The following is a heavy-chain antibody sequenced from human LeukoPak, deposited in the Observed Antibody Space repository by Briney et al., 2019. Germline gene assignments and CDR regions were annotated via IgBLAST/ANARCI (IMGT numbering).Heavy chain of an antibody. V-gene: IGHV3-7*01. Sequence: AGGSLRLSCAASGFTFSNYWMSWVRQAPGKGLEWVANIKQDGSEKYYVDSVKGRFTISRDNAKNSLYLQMNSLRAEDTAVYYCARSRRGSSSGYFDYWGQGTLVTVSS. CDR3: ARSRRGSSSGYFDY. J-gene: IGHJ4*02. CDR1: GFTFSNYW. CDR2: IKQDGSEK. D-gene: IGHD6-6*01.